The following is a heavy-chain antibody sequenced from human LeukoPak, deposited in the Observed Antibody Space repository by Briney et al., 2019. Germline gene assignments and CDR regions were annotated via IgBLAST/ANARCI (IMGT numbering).Heavy chain of an antibody. CDR2: MNPNSGNT. V-gene: IGHV1-8*01. CDR3: ARRHASDAFDI. CDR1: GYTFTSYD. Sequence: ASVKVSCKASGYTFTSYDINWVRQATGQGLEWMGWMNPNSGNTGYAQKFQGRVTLTTDTPTSTAYMELRSLRADDTAVYYCARRHASDAFDIWGQGTMVTVSS. J-gene: IGHJ3*02.